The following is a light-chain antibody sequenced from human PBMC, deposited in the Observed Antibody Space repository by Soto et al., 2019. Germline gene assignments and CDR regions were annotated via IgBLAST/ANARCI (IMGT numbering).Light chain of an antibody. CDR1: QSVSSNN. V-gene: IGKV3-20*01. J-gene: IGKJ5*01. CDR2: GAS. Sequence: EIVLTQSPCTLSLSPGETATLSCRASQSVSSNNLAWYHQKPGQTPRLLIYGASSRATGIPDRFSGSGSGTDFTLTINRLEPEDFAVYYCQQYDNSITFGQGTRLEIE. CDR3: QQYDNSIT.